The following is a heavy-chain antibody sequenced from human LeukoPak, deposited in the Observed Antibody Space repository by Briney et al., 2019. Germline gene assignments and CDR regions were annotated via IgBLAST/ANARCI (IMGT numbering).Heavy chain of an antibody. CDR1: GFAVSSNH. CDR3: VKTYCSITRCSPGFDS. Sequence: PGGSLRLSCAASGFAVSSNHMTWVRQAPGKGLEGVSVIYSGGSTYYADSVKGRFTISRDNSKNTLYLQMNSLRAEDTAVYYCVKTYCSITRCSPGFDSWGQGTLVTVSS. D-gene: IGHD3-10*01. V-gene: IGHV3-53*01. CDR2: IYSGGST. J-gene: IGHJ4*02.